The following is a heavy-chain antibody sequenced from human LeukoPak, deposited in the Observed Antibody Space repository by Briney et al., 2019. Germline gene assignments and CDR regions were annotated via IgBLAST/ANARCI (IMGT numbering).Heavy chain of an antibody. CDR2: LTASSGST. CDR1: GFTSSR. V-gene: IGHV3-23*01. J-gene: IGHJ3*02. D-gene: IGHD2-2*01. Sequence: AGGSLRLSCAAPGFTSSRMNWVREAPGQGLEWVSALTASSGSTYSADFVKGRFTISRDNSKNTLYLQMDSLRAEDAAVYYCTKIRHCDSTNCPDAFDIWGQGTMVTVSS. CDR3: TKIRHCDSTNCPDAFDI.